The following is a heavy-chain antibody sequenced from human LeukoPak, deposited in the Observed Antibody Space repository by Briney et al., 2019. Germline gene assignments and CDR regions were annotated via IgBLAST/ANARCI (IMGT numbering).Heavy chain of an antibody. V-gene: IGHV3-23*01. CDR1: GFTFSSYA. Sequence: GGSLRPSCAASGFTFSSYAMSWVRQAPGKGLEWVSAISGSGGSTYYADSVKGRFTISRDNSKNTLYLQMNSLRADDTGVYYCARELNTLVSGMGDFDDWGQGTLVTVSS. D-gene: IGHD3-16*01. CDR3: ARELNTLVSGMGDFDD. J-gene: IGHJ4*02. CDR2: ISGSGGST.